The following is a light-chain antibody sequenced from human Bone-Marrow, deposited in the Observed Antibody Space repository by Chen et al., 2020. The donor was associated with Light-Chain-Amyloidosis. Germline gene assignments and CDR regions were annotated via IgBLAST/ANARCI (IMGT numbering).Light chain of an antibody. CDR1: SSNIGRNT. CDR2: SNN. CDR3: ATWDDTLSGPV. V-gene: IGLV1-44*01. J-gene: IGLJ2*01. Sequence: QSVLTQPPSTSGTPWPRVTISCSGSSSNIGRNTVSWYQQLPGAAPKLLIYSNNQRPSGVPDRFSGSKSGTSASLAISGLQSGDEADYYCATWDDTLSGPVFGGGTKVTVL.